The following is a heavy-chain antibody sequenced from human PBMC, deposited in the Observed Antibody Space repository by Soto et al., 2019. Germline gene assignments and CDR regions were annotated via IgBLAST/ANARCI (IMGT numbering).Heavy chain of an antibody. Sequence: GGSLRLSCAASGFAFSSYAMSWVRQAPGKGLEWVSAISGSGGSTYYADSVKGRFTISRDNAKNTLYLQMNSLRAEDTAVYYCAKDFETLPYGMDVWGQGTMVTVSS. V-gene: IGHV3-23*01. CDR1: GFAFSSYA. CDR3: AKDFETLPYGMDV. J-gene: IGHJ6*02. CDR2: ISGSGGST.